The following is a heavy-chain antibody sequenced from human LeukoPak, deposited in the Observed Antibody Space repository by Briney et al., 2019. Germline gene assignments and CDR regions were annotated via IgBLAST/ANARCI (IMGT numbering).Heavy chain of an antibody. J-gene: IGHJ4*02. Sequence: SGPTLVNPTQTLTLTCTFSGFSLSTSGVGVGWIRQPPGKALEWLALIYWDDDKRYSPSLKSRLTITKDTSKNQVVVTMTNMDPVDTATYYCAHRDYGDYYFDYWGQGTLVTVSP. CDR1: GFSLSTSGVG. V-gene: IGHV2-5*02. D-gene: IGHD4-17*01. CDR2: IYWDDDK. CDR3: AHRDYGDYYFDY.